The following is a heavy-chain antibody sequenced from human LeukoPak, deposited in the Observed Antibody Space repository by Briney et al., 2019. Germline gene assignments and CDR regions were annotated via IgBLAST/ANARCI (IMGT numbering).Heavy chain of an antibody. V-gene: IGHV3-15*01. J-gene: IGHJ5*02. CDR3: TTESITMVRGVSWFDP. CDR1: GFTFSNAW. D-gene: IGHD3-10*01. CDR2: IKSKTDGGTT. Sequence: GGSLRLSCAASGFTFSNAWMSWVRQAPGKGLEWVGRIKSKTDGGTTDYAAPVKGRFTISRDDSKNTLYLQMNSLKTEDTAVYYCTTESITMVRGVSWFDPWGQGTLVTVSS.